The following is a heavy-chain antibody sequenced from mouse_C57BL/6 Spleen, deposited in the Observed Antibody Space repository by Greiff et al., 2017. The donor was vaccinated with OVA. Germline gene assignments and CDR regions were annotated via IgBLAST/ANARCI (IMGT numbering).Heavy chain of an antibody. CDR1: GYSITSGYY. D-gene: IGHD4-1*01. J-gene: IGHJ2*01. Sequence: VQLKQSGPGLVKPSQSLSLTCSVTGYSITSGYYWNWIRQFPGNKLEWMGYISYDGSNNYNPSLKNRISITRDTSKNQFFLKLNSVTTEDTATYYCARAPDWGNYWGQGTTLTVSS. CDR2: ISYDGSN. CDR3: ARAPDWGNY. V-gene: IGHV3-6*01.